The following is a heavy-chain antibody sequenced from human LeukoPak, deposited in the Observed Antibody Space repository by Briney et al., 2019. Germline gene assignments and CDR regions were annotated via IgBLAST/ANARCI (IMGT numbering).Heavy chain of an antibody. J-gene: IGHJ4*02. CDR1: GGSISSYY. V-gene: IGHV4-34*01. CDR2: INHSGST. Sequence: SETLSLTCTVSGGSISSYYWSWIRQPPGKGLEWIGEINHSGSTNYNPSLKSRVTISVDTSKNQFSLKLSSVTAADTAVYYCARGGGYSSGWFDYWGQGTLVTVSS. CDR3: ARGGGYSSGWFDY. D-gene: IGHD6-19*01.